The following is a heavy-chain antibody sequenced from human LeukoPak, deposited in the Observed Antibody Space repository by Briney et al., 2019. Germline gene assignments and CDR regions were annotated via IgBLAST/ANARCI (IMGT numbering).Heavy chain of an antibody. CDR1: GYTFTRYA. CDR3: AIDQPVAGVSNFDS. V-gene: IGHV7-4-1*02. J-gene: IGHJ4*02. Sequence: ASVRVSCKASGYTFTRYAMNWLRQAPGQGLEWMGWINPNTGNPTYAQAFTGRFVFSLDTSVSTAYLQISSLNTEDTAVYYCAIDQPVAGVSNFDSWGQGTLVTVSS. D-gene: IGHD6-19*01. CDR2: INPNTGNP.